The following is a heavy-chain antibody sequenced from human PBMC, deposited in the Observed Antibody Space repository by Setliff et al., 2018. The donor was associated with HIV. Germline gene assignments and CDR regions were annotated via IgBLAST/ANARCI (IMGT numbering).Heavy chain of an antibody. D-gene: IGHD3-22*01. CDR3: ASDYYDSSGYPQGAFDI. Sequence: SVKVSCKASGGTFSSYAISWVRQAPGQGLEWMGGIIPIFGTANYAQKCQGRVTITTDESTSTAYMELSSLRSEDTAVYYCASDYYDSSGYPQGAFDIWGQGTMVTVSS. CDR2: IIPIFGTA. J-gene: IGHJ3*02. CDR1: GGTFSSYA. V-gene: IGHV1-69*05.